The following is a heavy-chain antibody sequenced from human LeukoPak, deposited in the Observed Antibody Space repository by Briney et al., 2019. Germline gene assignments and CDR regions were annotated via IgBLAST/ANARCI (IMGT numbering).Heavy chain of an antibody. D-gene: IGHD1-14*01. CDR2: IWHDGSQR. CDR1: GFIFSTYG. CDR3: ATSSPRNYFDH. Sequence: QPGGSLRLSCVASGFIFSTYGLHWVRQSPGRGLEWVAVIWHDGSQRYYADSVKGRFTISRDDSQNTIYLQMDSQRAEDTAVYYCATSSPRNYFDHWGQGTLVTVSS. V-gene: IGHV3-33*01. J-gene: IGHJ4*02.